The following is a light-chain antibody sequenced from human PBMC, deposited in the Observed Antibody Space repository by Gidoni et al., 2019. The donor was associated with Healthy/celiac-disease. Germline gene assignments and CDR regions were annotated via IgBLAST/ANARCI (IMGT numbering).Light chain of an antibody. CDR1: SSDVGGYNY. CDR2: EVS. Sequence: QSALPQPASVSGPPGQSIPISCTGTSSDVGGYNYISCYQQPPGKDPKFMIYEVSNRPSGGSNRVSGSKSGNTASRTISGLQAEDEADYYCSSYTSSSTLVFGTGTKVTVL. V-gene: IGLV2-14*01. J-gene: IGLJ1*01. CDR3: SSYTSSSTLV.